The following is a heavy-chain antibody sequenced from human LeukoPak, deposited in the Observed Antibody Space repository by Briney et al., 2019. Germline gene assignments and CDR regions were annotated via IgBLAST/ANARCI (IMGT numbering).Heavy chain of an antibody. CDR3: AREDSGSYQFDP. CDR2: INPSGDTT. CDR1: SYTFTIYY. D-gene: IGHD1-26*01. V-gene: IGHV1-46*01. Sequence: GASVTVSFTASSYTFTIYYMHWVRQAPGQGLEWMGIINPSGDTTSYAQKFQGRVTMTRDTPTTTVYMELSSLRSEDTAVYYCAREDSGSYQFDPWGQGTLVTVSS. J-gene: IGHJ5*02.